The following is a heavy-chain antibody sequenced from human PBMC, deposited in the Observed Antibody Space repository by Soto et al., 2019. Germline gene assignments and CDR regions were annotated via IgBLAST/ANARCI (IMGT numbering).Heavy chain of an antibody. V-gene: IGHV3-30*18. CDR2: ISYGGSNK. J-gene: IGHJ6*02. Sequence: GSLRLSCAASGFTFSSYGMHWVRQAPGKGLEWVAVISYGGSNKYYADSVKGRFTISRDNSKNTLYVQMSSLRPEDTAVYYCAKDIGGVDTGNYGMDVWGQGTTVTVSS. CDR3: AKDIGGVDTGNYGMDV. D-gene: IGHD5-18*01. CDR1: GFTFSSYG.